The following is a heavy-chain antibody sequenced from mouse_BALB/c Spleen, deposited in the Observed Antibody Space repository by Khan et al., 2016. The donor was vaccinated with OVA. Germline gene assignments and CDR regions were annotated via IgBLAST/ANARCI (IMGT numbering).Heavy chain of an antibody. CDR3: ARSSLYATGAMDY. J-gene: IGHJ4*01. CDR1: GYTFTTYY. Sequence: QVQLQQSGPELVKPGASVRISCKASGYTFTTYYIHWMKQRPGQGLEWIGWIHHGNVNTKYSEKFKGKATLTAGKSSSTAYMQLSSLTSEDSAVYFCARSSLYATGAMDYWGQVTSVTVSS. D-gene: IGHD1-1*01. CDR2: IHHGNVNT. V-gene: IGHV1S56*01.